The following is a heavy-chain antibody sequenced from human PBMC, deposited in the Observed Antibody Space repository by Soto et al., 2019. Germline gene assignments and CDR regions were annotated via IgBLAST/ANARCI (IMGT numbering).Heavy chain of an antibody. J-gene: IGHJ5*02. Sequence: PGGSLRLSCAASGFTFSNHWMSWVRQAPGKGLEWVANIKEDGSERNYVDSVKGRFTISRDNAENSLYLQMNSLRAEDTAVYYCASARHIGPWGQGTLVTVSS. V-gene: IGHV3-7*01. CDR3: ASARHIGP. D-gene: IGHD2-21*01. CDR1: GFTFSNHW. CDR2: IKEDGSER.